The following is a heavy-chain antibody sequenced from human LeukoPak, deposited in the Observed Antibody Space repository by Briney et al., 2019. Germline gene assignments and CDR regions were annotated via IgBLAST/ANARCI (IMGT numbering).Heavy chain of an antibody. CDR1: GFTFSTYG. CDR2: IWYDGTNK. J-gene: IGHJ4*02. Sequence: PGGSLRLSCAASGFTFSTYGMHWVRQAPGKGLEWVAVIWYDGTNKYYADSVKGRFTISRDNSKNMLYLQMNSLRAEDTAVYYCAKDQSTVTPWYFDYWGQGTLVTVSS. V-gene: IGHV3-33*06. CDR3: AKDQSTVTPWYFDY. D-gene: IGHD4-17*01.